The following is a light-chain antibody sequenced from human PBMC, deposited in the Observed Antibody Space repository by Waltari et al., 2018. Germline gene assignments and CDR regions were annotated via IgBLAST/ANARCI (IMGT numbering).Light chain of an antibody. CDR1: QSVSSSS. J-gene: IGKJ2*01. CDR2: GAS. CDR3: QQYGRSWNT. V-gene: IGKV3-20*01. Sequence: EIVLTQSPGTLSLSPGERATLSCRASQSVSSSSLAWYQQNPGQAPRLRMYGASSRATGIPDRFSGSGSGTDFSLTISRLEPEDFAVYYCQQYGRSWNTFGQGTKLEIK.